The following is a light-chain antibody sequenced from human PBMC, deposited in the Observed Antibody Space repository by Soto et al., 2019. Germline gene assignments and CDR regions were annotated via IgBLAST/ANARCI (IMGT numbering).Light chain of an antibody. J-gene: IGLJ1*01. CDR3: DIYTSSRAYV. CDR2: EVS. Sequence: QSALTQPASVSGSPGPSITISRTGTSSDVGGYNYVSWHQQQAGKAPKLIIHEVSNRPSGVSNRLSGSKSGNTSSLTTSWLQAEDEAHYYCDIYTSSRAYVFAIGNKLTVL. V-gene: IGLV2-14*01. CDR1: SSDVGGYNY.